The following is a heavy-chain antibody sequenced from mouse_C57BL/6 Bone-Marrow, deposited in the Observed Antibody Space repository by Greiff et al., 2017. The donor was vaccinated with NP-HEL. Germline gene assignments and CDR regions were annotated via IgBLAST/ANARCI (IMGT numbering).Heavy chain of an antibody. Sequence: EVQRVESGGGLVQPGGSLKLSCAASGFTFSDYYMYWVRQTPEKRLEWVAYISNGGGSTYYPDTVKGRFTISRDHAKNTLYLQMSRLKSEDTAMYYCARRDYYGSSYFDYWGQGTTLTVSS. D-gene: IGHD1-1*01. V-gene: IGHV5-12*01. CDR3: ARRDYYGSSYFDY. J-gene: IGHJ2*01. CDR1: GFTFSDYY. CDR2: ISNGGGST.